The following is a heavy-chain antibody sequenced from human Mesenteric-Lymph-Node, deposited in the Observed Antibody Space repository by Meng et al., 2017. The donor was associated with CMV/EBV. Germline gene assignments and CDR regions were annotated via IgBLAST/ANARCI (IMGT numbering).Heavy chain of an antibody. J-gene: IGHJ5*02. CDR1: GFTFSSYS. CDR2: ISSSSSYI. D-gene: IGHD3-10*01. V-gene: IGHV3-21*04. CDR3: AKDKYGSGTNWFDP. Sequence: GESLKISCAASGFTFSSYSMNWVRQAPGKGLEWVSSISSSSSYIYYADSVKGRFTISRDNSKNTLYLLMNSLRAEDTAVYYCAKDKYGSGTNWFDPWGQGTLVTVSS.